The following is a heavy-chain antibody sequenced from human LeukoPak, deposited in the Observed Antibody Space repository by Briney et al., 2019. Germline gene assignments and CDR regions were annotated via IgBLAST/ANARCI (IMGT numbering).Heavy chain of an antibody. D-gene: IGHD1-26*01. V-gene: IGHV3-66*02. CDR2: IYSGGST. Sequence: GGSLRLSCAASGFTVSSNYMNWVRQAPGKGPEWVPVIYSGGSTYYADSVKGRFTISRDNSKNTLYLQMNSLRAEDTAVYYCARETSGSYGGQWFDYWGQGTLVTVSS. CDR1: GFTVSSNY. CDR3: ARETSGSYGGQWFDY. J-gene: IGHJ4*02.